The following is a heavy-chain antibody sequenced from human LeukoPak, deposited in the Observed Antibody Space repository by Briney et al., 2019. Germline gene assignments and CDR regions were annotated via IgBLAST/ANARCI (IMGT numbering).Heavy chain of an antibody. V-gene: IGHV4-38-2*01. J-gene: IGHJ3*02. D-gene: IGHD3-3*01. CDR2: IYHSGST. CDR1: GYSISSGYY. CDR3: ARLELGVFGVVIYPWGASDI. Sequence: SETLSLTCAVSGYSISSGYYWGWIRQPPGKGLEWIGSIYHSGSTYYNPSLKSRVTISVDTSKNQFSLKLSSVTAADTAVYYCARLELGVFGVVIYPWGASDIWGQGTMVTVSS.